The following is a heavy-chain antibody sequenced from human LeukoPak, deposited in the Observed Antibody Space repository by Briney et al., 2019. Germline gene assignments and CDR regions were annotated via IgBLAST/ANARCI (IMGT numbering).Heavy chain of an antibody. J-gene: IGHJ5*02. CDR3: ARDDKRSGALDP. CDR1: GFTVSSNY. V-gene: IGHV3-53*01. CDR2: IYSGGST. D-gene: IGHD2-15*01. Sequence: GGSLRLSCAASGFTVSSNYMSWVRQDPGKGLEWVSVIYSGGSTYYADSVKGRFTISRDNSKNTLYLQMNSLRAEDTAVYYCARDDKRSGALDPWGQGTLVTVSS.